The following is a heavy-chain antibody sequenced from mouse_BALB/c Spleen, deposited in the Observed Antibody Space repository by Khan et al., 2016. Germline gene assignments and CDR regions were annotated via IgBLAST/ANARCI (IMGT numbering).Heavy chain of an antibody. D-gene: IGHD1-1*01. J-gene: IGHJ1*01. CDR3: ARFTTVVDGRYFDV. CDR2: ISYSGST. CDR1: GDSITSDYA. Sequence: EVQLQESGPGLVKPSQSLSLTCTVTGDSITSDYAWNWIRQFPGNKLEWMGYISYSGSTSYNPSLKSRISITRDTSKNQFFLQLNSVTTEDTATYYCARFTTVVDGRYFDVWGAGTTVTVSS. V-gene: IGHV3-2*02.